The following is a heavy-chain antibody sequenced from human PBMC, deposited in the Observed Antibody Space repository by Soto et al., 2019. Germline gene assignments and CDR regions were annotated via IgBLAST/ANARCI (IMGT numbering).Heavy chain of an antibody. V-gene: IGHV3-9*01. Sequence: EVQLVESGGGLVQPGRSLRLSCAASGFTFDDYAMHWVRQAPGKGLEWVSGISWNSGSIGYADSVKGRFTISRDNAKNSLYLQMNSLRAEDTALYDCAKDIGGGGSYYDYCYGMDVWGQGTTVTVSS. CDR1: GFTFDDYA. D-gene: IGHD1-26*01. CDR3: AKDIGGGGSYYDYCYGMDV. J-gene: IGHJ6*02. CDR2: ISWNSGSI.